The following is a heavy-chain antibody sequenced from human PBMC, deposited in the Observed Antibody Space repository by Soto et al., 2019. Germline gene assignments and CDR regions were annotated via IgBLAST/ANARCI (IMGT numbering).Heavy chain of an antibody. J-gene: IGHJ4*02. Sequence: GGSLRLSCAASGFTFDDYAMHWVRQAPGKGLEWVSGISWNSGSIGYADSVKGRFTISRDNAKNSLYLQMNSLRAEDTALYYCAKDLTTSGWYYFDYWGQGTLVTVSS. D-gene: IGHD6-19*01. CDR3: AKDLTTSGWYYFDY. V-gene: IGHV3-9*01. CDR1: GFTFDDYA. CDR2: ISWNSGSI.